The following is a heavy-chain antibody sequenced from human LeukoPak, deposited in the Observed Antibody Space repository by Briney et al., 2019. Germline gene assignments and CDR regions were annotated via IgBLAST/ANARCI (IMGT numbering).Heavy chain of an antibody. J-gene: IGHJ5*02. CDR1: GYTFTSYG. Sequence: ASVKVSCKASGYTFTSYGFSWVRQAHGQGLEWMGWISAYNCNTNYAQKLQGRVTMTTDTSTSTAYMELRSLRSDDTAVYYCARDYPYGSGSHWFDPWGQGTLVTVSS. CDR3: ARDYPYGSGSHWFDP. V-gene: IGHV1-18*01. CDR2: ISAYNCNT. D-gene: IGHD3-10*01.